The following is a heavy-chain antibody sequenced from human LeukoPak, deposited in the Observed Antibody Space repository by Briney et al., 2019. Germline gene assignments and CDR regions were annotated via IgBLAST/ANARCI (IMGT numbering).Heavy chain of an antibody. CDR1: GFTFSSYG. CDR3: AKDSYYDSGSLDY. Sequence: PGGSLRLSCAASGFTFSSYGMHWVRQAPGKGLEWVAAMSYDGSNKHYEDSVKGRFTISRDNSKNTLYLQMNSLRGEDTAVYYCAKDSYYDSGSLDYWGQGTLVTVSS. V-gene: IGHV3-30*18. CDR2: MSYDGSNK. J-gene: IGHJ4*02. D-gene: IGHD3-10*01.